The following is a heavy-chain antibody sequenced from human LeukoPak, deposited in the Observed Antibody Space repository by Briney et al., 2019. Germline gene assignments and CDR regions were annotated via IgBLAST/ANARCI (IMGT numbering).Heavy chain of an antibody. J-gene: IGHJ6*02. CDR3: ARGPLGYCSSTSCYPFAGYYYYGMDV. Sequence: ASVKVSCKASGGTFSSYAISGVRQAPGQGLEWMGGIIPIFGTANYAQKFQGRVTITADESTSTAYMELSSLRSEDTAVYYCARGPLGYCSSTSCYPFAGYYYYGMDVWGQGTTVTVSS. CDR1: GGTFSSYA. V-gene: IGHV1-69*13. D-gene: IGHD2-2*01. CDR2: IIPIFGTA.